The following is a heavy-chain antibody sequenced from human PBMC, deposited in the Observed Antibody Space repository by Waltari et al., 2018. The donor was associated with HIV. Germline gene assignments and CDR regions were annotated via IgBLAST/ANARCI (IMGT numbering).Heavy chain of an antibody. V-gene: IGHV4-4*02. D-gene: IGHD4-17*01. CDR2: IYPSGST. CDR3: ARGPTTVTTCWFDP. Sequence: QVQLQESGPGLVTPSGTLSLTCSVAGGAISGNNWWSWVHQPPGTWLEVIGEIYPSGSTNYNPSLMSRVTISVDKSKNQFSLKLTSVTAADTAVYYWARGPTTVTTCWFDPWGQGTLVTVSS. J-gene: IGHJ5*02. CDR1: GGAISGNNW.